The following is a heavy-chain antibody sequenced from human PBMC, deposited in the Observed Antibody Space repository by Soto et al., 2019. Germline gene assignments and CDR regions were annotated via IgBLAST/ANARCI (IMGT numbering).Heavy chain of an antibody. CDR2: ISWNSGSI. V-gene: IGHV3-9*01. D-gene: IGHD6-19*01. J-gene: IGHJ4*02. CDR3: AKSQYSSGWFNFDY. Sequence: PGGSLRLSCAASGFTFDDYAMHWVLQAPGKGLEWVSGISWNSGSIGYADSVKGRFTISRDNAKNSLYLQMNSLRAEDTALYYCAKSQYSSGWFNFDYWGQGTLVTVSS. CDR1: GFTFDDYA.